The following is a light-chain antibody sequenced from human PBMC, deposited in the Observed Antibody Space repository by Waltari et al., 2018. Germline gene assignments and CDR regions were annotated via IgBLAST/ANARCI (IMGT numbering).Light chain of an antibody. J-gene: IGKJ1*01. CDR3: QQYNNWLGT. V-gene: IGKV3-15*01. CDR1: QSVTKN. CDR2: YAS. Sequence: MVLTQSPATLSVSPGERATLSCRASQSVTKNLAWFQQKPGQAPRLLIYYASTRVTGIPARFSGSGSGTEFTLTISSLKSEDFAVYYCQQYNNWLGTFGQGTKVEIK.